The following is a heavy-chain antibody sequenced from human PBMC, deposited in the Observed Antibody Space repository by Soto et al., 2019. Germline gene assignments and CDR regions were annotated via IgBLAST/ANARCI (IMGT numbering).Heavy chain of an antibody. Sequence: SETLSLTCTVSGGSISSGDYYWSWIRQPPGKGLEWIGYIYYSGSTYYNPSLKSRVTISVDTSKNQFSLKLSSVTAADTAVYYCARGSRLSDWFDPWGQGTLVTVSS. CDR2: IYYSGST. D-gene: IGHD3-16*01. CDR3: ARGSRLSDWFDP. CDR1: GGSISSGDYY. V-gene: IGHV4-30-4*01. J-gene: IGHJ5*02.